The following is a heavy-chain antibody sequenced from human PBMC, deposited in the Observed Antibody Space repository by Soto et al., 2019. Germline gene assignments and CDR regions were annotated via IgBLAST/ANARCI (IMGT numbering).Heavy chain of an antibody. CDR1: GFTFSSYG. CDR3: AKGVVGPTFFDY. Sequence: QVQLVESGGGVVQPGRSLRLSCAASGFTFSSYGMHWVRQAPGKGLEWVAVISYDGSNKYYADSVKGRFTISRDNSKNTLYLQMNSLRAEDTAVYYCAKGVVGPTFFDYWGQGTLVTVSS. J-gene: IGHJ4*02. CDR2: ISYDGSNK. V-gene: IGHV3-30*18.